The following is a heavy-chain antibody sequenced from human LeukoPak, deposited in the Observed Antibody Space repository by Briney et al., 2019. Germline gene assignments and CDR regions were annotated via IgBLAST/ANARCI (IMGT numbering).Heavy chain of an antibody. J-gene: IGHJ4*02. CDR2: IHYSGST. V-gene: IGHV4-39*01. D-gene: IGHD3-22*01. Sequence: SETLSLTCTVSGGPISSSYCWGWIRQTPGKGLEWIGSIHYSGSTYYNPSLKSRVTISVDTSRNQFSLKLRSVTAADTAVYYCARLPYSHYSDSSGYFDHWGQGTLVTVSS. CDR1: GGPISSSYC. CDR3: ARLPYSHYSDSSGYFDH.